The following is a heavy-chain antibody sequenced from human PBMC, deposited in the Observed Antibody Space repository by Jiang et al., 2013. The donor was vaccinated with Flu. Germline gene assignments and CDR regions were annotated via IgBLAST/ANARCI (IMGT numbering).Heavy chain of an antibody. CDR1: GDSVSNNVVA. Sequence: QTLSLTCAISGDSVSNNVVAWNWIRQSPSRGLEWLGKTRYISRWLTEYSVSMQGRITINPDTSRNQLSLQLDSATPDDTAIYYCVRDYNWAFDSWGQGTLVTVSS. CDR2: TRYISRWLT. CDR3: VRDYNWAFDS. D-gene: IGHD1-1*01. J-gene: IGHJ4*02. V-gene: IGHV6-1*01.